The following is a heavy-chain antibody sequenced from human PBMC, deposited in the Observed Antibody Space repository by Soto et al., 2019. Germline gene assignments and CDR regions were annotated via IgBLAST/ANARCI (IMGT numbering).Heavy chain of an antibody. J-gene: IGHJ4*02. CDR2: MEPSTGRA. CDR1: GYSFTSLG. D-gene: IGHD1-26*01. V-gene: IGHV1-8*01. CDR3: ARGVSAGVDY. Sequence: ASLKVSCKASGYSFTSLGINWVRQTAGQGLEWMGWMEPSTGRAGYAQKFQGRVTMTRDTSINTAYMELTTLTSDDTAFYYCARGVSAGVDYWGQGTLVTVSS.